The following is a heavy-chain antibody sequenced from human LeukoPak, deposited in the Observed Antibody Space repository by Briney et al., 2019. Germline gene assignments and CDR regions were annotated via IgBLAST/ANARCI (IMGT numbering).Heavy chain of an antibody. Sequence: SETLSLTCTVSRASASSYFWSWIRQSPEKGLEWIGYVYHSGSSSPNPSLQSRVTISQDTSRNQVSLKMTSATAADTAVYYCAKLLGEEYWGQGTQVVVSS. CDR3: AKLLGEEY. J-gene: IGHJ4*02. D-gene: IGHD6-6*01. V-gene: IGHV4-59*02. CDR1: RASASSYF. CDR2: VYHSGSS.